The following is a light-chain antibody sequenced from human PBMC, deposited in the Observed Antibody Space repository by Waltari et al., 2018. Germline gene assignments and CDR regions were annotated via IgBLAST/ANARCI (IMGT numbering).Light chain of an antibody. CDR1: QSIGRY. CDR2: GAS. CDR3: QNHERLPAT. Sequence: EIVLTQSPGTLSLSPGERATLSCRASQSIGRYLAWYQQKRDQAPRLLIYGASSRATGIPDRFSGSGSGTDFSLTISRLEAEDVAVYYCQNHERLPATFGQGTKVEIK. V-gene: IGKV3-20*01. J-gene: IGKJ1*01.